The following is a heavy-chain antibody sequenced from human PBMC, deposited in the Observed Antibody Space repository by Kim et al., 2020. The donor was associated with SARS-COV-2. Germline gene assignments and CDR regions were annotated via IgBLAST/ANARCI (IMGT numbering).Heavy chain of an antibody. Sequence: YYADSVKGRFTSSRDNSKNTLYLQMNSLRAEDTAVYYCAKFRVAVGGRGYWGQGTLVTVSS. D-gene: IGHD6-19*01. V-gene: IGHV3-23*01. CDR3: AKFRVAVGGRGY. J-gene: IGHJ4*02.